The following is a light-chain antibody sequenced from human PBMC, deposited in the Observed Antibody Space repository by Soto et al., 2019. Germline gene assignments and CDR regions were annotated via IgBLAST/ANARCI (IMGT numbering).Light chain of an antibody. J-gene: IGKJ2*01. CDR3: QQYGSSPPYT. CDR2: GAS. Sequence: EIVLTQSPGTLSLSPGERATLSCRASQSVSSSYLAWYQQKPGQAPRLLIYGASSRATGIPDRFSGSGSGTDCPLNISRQEPEDFAVDYCQQYGSSPPYTFGQGTKLEIK. V-gene: IGKV3-20*01. CDR1: QSVSSSY.